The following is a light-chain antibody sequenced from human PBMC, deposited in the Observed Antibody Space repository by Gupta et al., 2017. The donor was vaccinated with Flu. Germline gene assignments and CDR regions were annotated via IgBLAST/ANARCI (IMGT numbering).Light chain of an antibody. CDR3: SSYAGSTL. V-gene: IGLV2-8*01. J-gene: IGLJ2*01. CDR2: EVS. Sequence: QSALTQPPSASGSPGQSVTISCTGTSSDVGGYNYVSWYQQHPGKAPKLMIYEVSKRPSGVPDRFSGSKSGNTASLTVSGLQAEDGADYYCSSYAGSTLFGGGTKLTVL. CDR1: SSDVGGYNY.